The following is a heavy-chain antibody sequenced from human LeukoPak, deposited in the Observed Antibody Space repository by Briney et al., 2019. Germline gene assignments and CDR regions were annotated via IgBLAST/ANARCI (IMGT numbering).Heavy chain of an antibody. D-gene: IGHD3-22*01. CDR2: IYYSGST. CDR1: GGSISSYY. J-gene: IGHJ4*02. CDR3: ARVDDSSGLPFDY. Sequence: PSETLSLTCTVSGGSISSYYWSWIRQPPGKGLEWIGYIYYSGSTNYNPSLKSRVTISVDTSKNQFSLKLSSVTAADTAVYYCARVDDSSGLPFDYWGQGTLVTVSS. V-gene: IGHV4-59*01.